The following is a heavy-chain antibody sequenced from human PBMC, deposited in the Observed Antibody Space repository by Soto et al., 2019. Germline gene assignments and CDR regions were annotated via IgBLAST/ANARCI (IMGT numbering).Heavy chain of an antibody. D-gene: IGHD3-22*01. J-gene: IGHJ4*02. CDR2: INHSGST. CDR1: GGSFSGYY. V-gene: IGHV4-34*01. CDR3: ARLRWYYYDSSGYLDY. Sequence: QVELQQWGAGLLKPSETLSLTCAVYGGSFSGYYWSWIRQPPGKGLEWIGEINHSGSTNYNPSLKSRVTISVDTSKNQFSLKLSSVTGADTAVYYCARLRWYYYDSSGYLDYWGQGTLVTVSS.